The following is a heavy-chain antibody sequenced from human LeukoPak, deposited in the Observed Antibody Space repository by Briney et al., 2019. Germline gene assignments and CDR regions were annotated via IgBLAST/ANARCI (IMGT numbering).Heavy chain of an antibody. CDR2: IYDSGTT. CDR3: ATHRRSGSGGSENAFEI. V-gene: IGHV4-39*01. Sequence: SETLSLTCTVSGDSTSSSTYYWDWIRLAPGKGLDWIGNIYDSGTTHYNPSLKSRVTISGDTSKNQFSLKLNSVTAADTAIYYCATHRRSGSGGSENAFEIWGQGTMVTVSS. D-gene: IGHD5-12*01. J-gene: IGHJ3*02. CDR1: GDSTSSSTYY.